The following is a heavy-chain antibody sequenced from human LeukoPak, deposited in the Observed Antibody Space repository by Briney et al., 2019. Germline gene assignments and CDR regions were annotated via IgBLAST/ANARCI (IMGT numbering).Heavy chain of an antibody. Sequence: PGRSLRLSCAASGFTFSSYAMHWVRQAPGKGLEWVAVISYDGSNKYYADSVKGRFTISRDNSKNTLYLQMNSLRAEDTAVYYCARDRVVRGGWFDPWGQGTLVTVSS. CDR1: GFTFSSYA. CDR2: ISYDGSNK. D-gene: IGHD3-10*01. J-gene: IGHJ5*02. V-gene: IGHV3-30-3*01. CDR3: ARDRVVRGGWFDP.